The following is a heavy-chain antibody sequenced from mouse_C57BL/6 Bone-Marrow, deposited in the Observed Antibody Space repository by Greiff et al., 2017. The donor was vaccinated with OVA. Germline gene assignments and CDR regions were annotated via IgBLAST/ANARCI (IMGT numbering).Heavy chain of an antibody. CDR3: ARMGYYGSTYGGYFDV. J-gene: IGHJ1*03. Sequence: QVTLKVSGPGILQPSQTLSLTCSFSGFSLSTFGMGVGWIRQPSGKGLEWLAHIWWDDDKYYNPALKSRLTISKDTSKNQVFLKIANVDTADTATYYCARMGYYGSTYGGYFDVWGTGTTVTVSS. CDR1: GFSLSTFGMG. V-gene: IGHV8-8*01. CDR2: IWWDDDK. D-gene: IGHD1-1*01.